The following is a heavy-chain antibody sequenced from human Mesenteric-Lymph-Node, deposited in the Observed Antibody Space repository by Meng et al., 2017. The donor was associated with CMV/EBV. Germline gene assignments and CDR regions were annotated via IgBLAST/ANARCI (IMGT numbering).Heavy chain of an antibody. CDR1: GFTVTRDY. CDR2: IFSGGTS. V-gene: IGHV3-66*04. Sequence: GGSLRLSCAASGFTVTRDYFTWVRQAPGKGLEWIAVIFSGGTSYYADSVKGRFTISRDNANNSLYLQMNSLRAEDTAVYYCARLRGGGCSGTSCSNAFDIWGQGTMVTVSS. CDR3: ARLRGGGCSGTSCSNAFDI. D-gene: IGHD2-2*01. J-gene: IGHJ3*02.